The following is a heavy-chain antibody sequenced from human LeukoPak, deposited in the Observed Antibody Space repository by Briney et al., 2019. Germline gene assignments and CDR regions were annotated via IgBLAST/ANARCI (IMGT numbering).Heavy chain of an antibody. CDR3: ARGRRYFDY. CDR1: GFTFTTYW. J-gene: IGHJ4*02. V-gene: IGHV3-7*01. CDR2: IKEDGREE. Sequence: PGGSLRLSCAASGFTFTTYWMSWVRQAPGKGLEWVANIKEDGREENYVDSVKGRFTISRDNAKNSLHLQMNSLRVEDTAVYYCARGRRYFDYWGQGTLVTVSS.